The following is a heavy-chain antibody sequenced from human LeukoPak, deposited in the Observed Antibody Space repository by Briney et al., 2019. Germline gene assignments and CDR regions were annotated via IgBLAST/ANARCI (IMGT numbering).Heavy chain of an antibody. CDR3: AGLRRAYYYYMDV. CDR1: GFTLSDYY. CDR2: ISGSGNTI. J-gene: IGHJ6*03. Sequence: GGSLRLSCAASGFTLSDYYMSWIRQAPGKGLEWVSYISGSGNTIYYADSVKGRFTISRDNAKNSLFLQMNSLRAEDTAVYFCAGLRRAYYYYMDVWGKGTTVTVSS. V-gene: IGHV3-11*04.